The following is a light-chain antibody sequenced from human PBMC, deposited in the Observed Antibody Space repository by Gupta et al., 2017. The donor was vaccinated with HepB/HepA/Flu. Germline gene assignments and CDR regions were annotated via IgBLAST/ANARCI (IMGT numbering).Light chain of an antibody. J-gene: IGLJ2*01. CDR1: SSNIGNNY. CDR2: ENS. CDR3: GTWDSSLSAGV. V-gene: IGLV1-51*02. Sequence: QPVLTQPPSVSAAPGQKVTTSCSGSSSNIGNNYVSWYRQHPGTAPRLLIYENSKRPSGIPDRFSGSKSGTSATLDITGLQTGDEADYYCGTWDSSLSAGVFGGGTKLTVL.